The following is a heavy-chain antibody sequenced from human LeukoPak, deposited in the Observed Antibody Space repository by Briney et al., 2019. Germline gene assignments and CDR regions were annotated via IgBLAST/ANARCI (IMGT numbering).Heavy chain of an antibody. V-gene: IGHV3-33*01. CDR3: ARGTAVTHGYFEY. D-gene: IGHD4-17*01. J-gene: IGHJ4*02. Sequence: GGSLRLSCAASGFRFSTYGMHRVRQAPGKGLEWVAVIWYDGSNKYYADSVEGRFTISRDDSKNTLYLQMISLRAEDTAMYYCARGTAVTHGYFEYWGQGTLVTVSS. CDR2: IWYDGSNK. CDR1: GFRFSTYG.